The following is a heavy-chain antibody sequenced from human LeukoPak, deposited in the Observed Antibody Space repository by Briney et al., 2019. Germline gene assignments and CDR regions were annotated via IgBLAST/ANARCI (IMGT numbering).Heavy chain of an antibody. V-gene: IGHV3-33*01. CDR1: GFTFSSYG. Sequence: PGGSLRLSCAASGFTFSSYGMHWVRQAPGKGLEWVAVIWYDGSNKYYADSVKGRFTISRDNSKNTLYLQINSLRAEDTAVYYCARDENGSYFPSDYWGQGTLVTVSS. CDR2: IWYDGSNK. D-gene: IGHD1-26*01. CDR3: ARDENGSYFPSDY. J-gene: IGHJ4*02.